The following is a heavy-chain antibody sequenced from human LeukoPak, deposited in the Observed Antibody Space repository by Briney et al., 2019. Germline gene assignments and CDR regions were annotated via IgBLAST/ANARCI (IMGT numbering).Heavy chain of an antibody. Sequence: GGSLRLSCAASGFTFSSYGMNWVRQPPGKGLEWVSYISSSSSNINYADSVKGRFTISRDNAKNSLYLQMNSLRAEDTAVYYCARGGAARPDYWGQGTLVTVSS. D-gene: IGHD6-6*01. V-gene: IGHV3-48*01. CDR2: ISSSSSNI. CDR3: ARGGAARPDY. J-gene: IGHJ4*02. CDR1: GFTFSSYG.